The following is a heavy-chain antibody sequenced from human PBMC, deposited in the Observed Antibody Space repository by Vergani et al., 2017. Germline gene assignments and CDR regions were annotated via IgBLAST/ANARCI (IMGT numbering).Heavy chain of an antibody. J-gene: IGHJ3*02. CDR3: ARTVPAANDDAFDI. CDR2: IYHSGST. D-gene: IGHD2-2*01. V-gene: IGHV4-38-2*01. Sequence: QVQLQESGPGLVKPSETLSLTCAVSGYSISSGYYWGWIRQPPGKGLEWIGSIYHSGSTYYNPSLKSRVTISVDTSKNQFSLKLSSVTAADTAVYYCARTVPAANDDAFDIWGQGTMVTVSS. CDR1: GYSISSGYY.